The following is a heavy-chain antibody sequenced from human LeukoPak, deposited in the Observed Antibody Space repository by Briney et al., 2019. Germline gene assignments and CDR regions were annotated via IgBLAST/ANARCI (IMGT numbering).Heavy chain of an antibody. CDR3: ARDRGYNWNDRIFDY. CDR1: GFTVSSNY. Sequence: PGGSLRLSCAASGFTVSSNYMSWVRQAPGKGLEWVSVIYSGGSTYYADSVKGRFTISRDNSKNTLYLQMNSLRAEDTAVYYCARDRGYNWNDRIFDYWGQGTLVTVSS. D-gene: IGHD1-1*01. CDR2: IYSGGST. J-gene: IGHJ4*02. V-gene: IGHV3-53*01.